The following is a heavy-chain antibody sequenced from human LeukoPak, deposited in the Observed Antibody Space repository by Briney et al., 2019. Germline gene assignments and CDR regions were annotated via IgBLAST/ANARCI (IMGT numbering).Heavy chain of an antibody. J-gene: IGHJ6*04. D-gene: IGHD7-27*01. CDR2: INRGGGGT. CDR3: ARSGYYSYAMDV. Sequence: GGSLRLSCAASGFTFSSYGMHWVRQAPGKGLEWVATINRGGGGTYYVDSVKGRFTISRDNAKNSLYLQMNSLRAEDTAVYYCARSGYYSYAMDVWGKGTMVTVSS. V-gene: IGHV3-7*01. CDR1: GFTFSSYG.